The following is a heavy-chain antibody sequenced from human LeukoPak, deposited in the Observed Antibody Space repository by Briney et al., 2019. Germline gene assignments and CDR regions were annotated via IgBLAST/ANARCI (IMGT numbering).Heavy chain of an antibody. Sequence: PGGSLRLSCAASGFTFSSYAMNWVRQAPGKGLEWVSTISASGGGTYYADSVKGRFTISRDNSKNTLYLQMNSLRVEDTAVYFCAKGSPGRGILVVSDLYYFDYWGQGTLVTVSS. CDR1: GFTFSSYA. CDR3: AKGSPGRGILVVSDLYYFDY. D-gene: IGHD3-22*01. V-gene: IGHV3-23*01. CDR2: ISASGGGT. J-gene: IGHJ4*02.